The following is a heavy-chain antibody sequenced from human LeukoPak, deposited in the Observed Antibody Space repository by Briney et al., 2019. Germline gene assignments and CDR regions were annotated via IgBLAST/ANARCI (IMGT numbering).Heavy chain of an antibody. Sequence: ASVKVSCKASGGTFSSYAISWVRQAPGQGLEWMGRIIPILGIANYAQKFQGRVTITADKSTSTAYMELSSLRSEDTAVYYCARGRGHDYVNYWGQGTLVTVSS. J-gene: IGHJ4*02. CDR3: ARGRGHDYVNY. CDR2: IIPILGIA. D-gene: IGHD3-10*01. CDR1: GGTFSSYA. V-gene: IGHV1-69*04.